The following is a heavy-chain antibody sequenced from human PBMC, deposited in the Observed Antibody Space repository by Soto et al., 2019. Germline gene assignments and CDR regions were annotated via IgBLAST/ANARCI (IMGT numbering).Heavy chain of an antibody. D-gene: IGHD6-13*01. CDR1: GESFSGYCGPFSGYY. J-gene: IGHJ5*02. CDR3: ARGKRRRGSSGWSP. V-gene: IGHV4-34*01. CDR2: INHRGGT. Sequence: SETLSLTCAVHGESFSGYCGPFSGYYWSWIRQTPGKGLEWIGEINHRGGTNYKPSLKSRVTISVDMSKNQFSLNLNPVTAAETAVYYCARGKRRRGSSGWSPFGQGNLLTVSS.